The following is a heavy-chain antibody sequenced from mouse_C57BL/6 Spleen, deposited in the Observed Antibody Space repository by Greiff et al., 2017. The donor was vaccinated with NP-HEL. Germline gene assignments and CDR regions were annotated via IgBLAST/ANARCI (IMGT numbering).Heavy chain of an antibody. V-gene: IGHV1-69*01. D-gene: IGHD2-12*01. CDR2: IDPSDSYT. Sequence: QVHVKQPGAELVMPGASVKLSCKASGYTFTSYWMHWVKQRPGQGLEWIGEIDPSDSYTNYNQKFKGKSTLTADKSSSTAYMQLSSLTSEDSAVYYCAISCFPFYWGQGTTLTVSS. CDR1: GYTFTSYW. CDR3: AISCFPFY. J-gene: IGHJ2*01.